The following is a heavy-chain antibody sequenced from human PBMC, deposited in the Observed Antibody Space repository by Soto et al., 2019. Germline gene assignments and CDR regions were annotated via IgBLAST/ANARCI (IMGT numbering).Heavy chain of an antibody. CDR3: VRGYSEFTDYFDY. J-gene: IGHJ4*02. V-gene: IGHV3-7*03. Sequence: GGSLRLSCEASGFTFSSFWMSWVRQAPGKGLEWVAIIKQDGSEKYYVDSVKGRFTASRDNAKKSLYLQMNSLRPEDTAVYYCVRGYSEFTDYFDYWGQGTLVTVSS. D-gene: IGHD5-12*01. CDR2: IKQDGSEK. CDR1: GFTFSSFW.